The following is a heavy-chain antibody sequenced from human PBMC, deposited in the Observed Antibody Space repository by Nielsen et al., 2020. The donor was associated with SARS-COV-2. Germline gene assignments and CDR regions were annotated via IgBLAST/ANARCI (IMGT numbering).Heavy chain of an antibody. CDR1: GFTFSKYS. V-gene: IGHV3-30*03. J-gene: IGHJ5*02. CDR2: ISYDGTNE. D-gene: IGHD1-1*01. CDR3: ARETLDHTSSFVDH. Sequence: GESLKISCAASGFTFSKYSMTWVRQAPGKGLEWLAIISYDGTNEHYADSVRGRFTVSRDNSKGTVYLQLNSLTVEDTAVYYCARETLDHTSSFVDHWGQGTLVTVSS.